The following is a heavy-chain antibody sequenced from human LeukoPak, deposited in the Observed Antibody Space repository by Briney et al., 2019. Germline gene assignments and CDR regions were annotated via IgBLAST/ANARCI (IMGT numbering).Heavy chain of an antibody. CDR3: ARDRYYDSSGTPFDY. CDR2: IYTSGST. Sequence: KPSETLSLTCTVSGGSISSYYWSWIRQPAGKGLEWIGRIYTSGSTNYNPSLKSRVTMSVGTSKNQFSLKLSSVTAADTAVYYCARDRYYDSSGTPFDYWGQGTLVTVSS. J-gene: IGHJ4*02. D-gene: IGHD3-22*01. CDR1: GGSISSYY. V-gene: IGHV4-4*07.